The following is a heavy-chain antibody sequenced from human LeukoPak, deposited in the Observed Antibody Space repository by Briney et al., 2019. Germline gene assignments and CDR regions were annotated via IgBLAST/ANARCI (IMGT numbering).Heavy chain of an antibody. J-gene: IGHJ6*02. Sequence: GESLKISCKGSGYSSTSYWIGWVRQMPGKGLEWMGIIYPGDSDTRYSPSFQGQVTISADKSISTAYLQWSSLKASDTAMYYCARLQSSWGGYYGMDVWGQGTTVTVSS. D-gene: IGHD2-15*01. V-gene: IGHV5-51*01. CDR2: IYPGDSDT. CDR3: ARLQSSWGGYYGMDV. CDR1: GYSSTSYW.